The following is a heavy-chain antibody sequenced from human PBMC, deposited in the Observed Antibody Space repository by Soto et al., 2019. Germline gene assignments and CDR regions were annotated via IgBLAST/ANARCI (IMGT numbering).Heavy chain of an antibody. V-gene: IGHV3-7*01. J-gene: IGHJ6*02. CDR3: ASIALSSSPYYYYYYGMDV. D-gene: IGHD6-6*01. Sequence: EVQLVESGGGLVQPGGSLRLSCAASGFTFSSYWLSWVRQAPGKGLEWVANIKQDGSEKYYVDSVKGRFTISRDNAKNSLYLQMNSLRAEDTAVYYCASIALSSSPYYYYYYGMDVWGQGTTVTVSS. CDR1: GFTFSSYW. CDR2: IKQDGSEK.